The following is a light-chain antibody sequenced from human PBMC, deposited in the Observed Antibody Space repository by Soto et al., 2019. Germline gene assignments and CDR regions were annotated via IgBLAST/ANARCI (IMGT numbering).Light chain of an antibody. CDR1: QTVSRYY. V-gene: IGKV3D-7*01. CDR2: GAS. CDR3: QQALT. J-gene: IGKJ4*01. Sequence: VLTQSPATLSLSPGGRAILSCRASQTVSRYYLSWYQKKPGQPPRLLIYGASTRATGVPDRFSGSGSGADFTLTVSSLQPEDFAVYYCQQALTFGGGTTVE.